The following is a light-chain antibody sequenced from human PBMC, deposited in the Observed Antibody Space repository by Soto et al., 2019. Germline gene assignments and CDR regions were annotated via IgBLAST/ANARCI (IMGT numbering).Light chain of an antibody. CDR3: QDFDNSLSASGV. V-gene: IGLV1-40*01. CDR1: SSHIGATYD. J-gene: IGLJ3*02. Sequence: QSVLTQPPSVSGAPGQRVTISCAGSSSHIGATYDIHWYQQLPGAAPRLLIYGNSNRPSGVPDRFAGSKSGTSASLDIIGLRVEDEGIYYCQDFDNSLSASGVFGGGTKVTVL. CDR2: GNS.